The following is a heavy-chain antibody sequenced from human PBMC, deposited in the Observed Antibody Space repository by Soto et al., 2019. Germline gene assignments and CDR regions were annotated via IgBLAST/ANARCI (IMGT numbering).Heavy chain of an antibody. D-gene: IGHD3-10*01. Sequence: EVQLVESGGGLVQPGGSLRLSCVASGFTFSSHWMNWVRQVPGKGLEWVANIKDDGTEINYVDSVKGRFAISRDNAKNSLYLQMNSLRVDDTAVYHCVRSSGWTGDYWGQGILVTVSS. CDR3: VRSSGWTGDY. CDR2: IKDDGTEI. CDR1: GFTFSSHW. J-gene: IGHJ4*02. V-gene: IGHV3-7*04.